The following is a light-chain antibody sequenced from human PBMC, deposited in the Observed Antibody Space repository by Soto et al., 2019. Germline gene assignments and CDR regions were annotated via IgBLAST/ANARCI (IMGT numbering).Light chain of an antibody. Sequence: QSALTQPASVSGSPGQSITISCTGTSSDVRGYNYVSWYQQHPGKAPKLMIYDVSNRPSGVSNRFSGSKSGNTASLTISGLQAEDEADYYCSSYTSSSPYVFGTGTKVTDL. CDR3: SSYTSSSPYV. J-gene: IGLJ1*01. CDR1: SSDVRGYNY. V-gene: IGLV2-14*01. CDR2: DVS.